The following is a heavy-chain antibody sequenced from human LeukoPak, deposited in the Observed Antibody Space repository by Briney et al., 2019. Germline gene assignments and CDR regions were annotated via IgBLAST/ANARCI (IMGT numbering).Heavy chain of an antibody. CDR1: GYTLTELS. Sequence: VSVKVSCKVSGYTLTELSMHWVRQAPGKGLEWMGGFDPEDGETIYAQKFQGRVTMTEDTSTDTAYMELSSLRSEDTAVYYCATSSGWYSGAFDIWGQGTMVTVSS. V-gene: IGHV1-24*01. CDR3: ATSSGWYSGAFDI. J-gene: IGHJ3*02. CDR2: FDPEDGET. D-gene: IGHD6-19*01.